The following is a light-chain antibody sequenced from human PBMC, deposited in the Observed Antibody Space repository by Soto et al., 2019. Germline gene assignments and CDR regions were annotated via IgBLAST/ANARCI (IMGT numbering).Light chain of an antibody. CDR1: SSDVGGYNF. CDR3: SSYTSSTGYV. J-gene: IGLJ1*01. CDR2: EVS. Sequence: QSALTQPASVFGSPGQSITISCTGTSSDVGGYNFVSWYQQHPGKAPKLMIYEVSNRPSGVSNRFSGSKSGNTASLTISGLQPEDEADYYCSSYTSSTGYVFGTGTKVTVL. V-gene: IGLV2-14*03.